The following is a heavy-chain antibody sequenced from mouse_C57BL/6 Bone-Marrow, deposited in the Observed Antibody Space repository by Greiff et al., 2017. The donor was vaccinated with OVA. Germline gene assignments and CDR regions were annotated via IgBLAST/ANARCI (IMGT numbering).Heavy chain of an antibody. V-gene: IGHV1-64*01. CDR1: GYTFTSYW. CDR3: ARWDYGSSWYFDV. CDR2: IHPNSGST. D-gene: IGHD1-1*01. J-gene: IGHJ1*03. Sequence: QQPGAELVKPGASVTLSCKASGYTFTSYWMHWVKQRPGQGLEWIGMIHPNSGSTNYNEKFKSKATLTVDKSSSTAYMQLSSLTSEDSAVYYCARWDYGSSWYFDVWGTGTTVTVSS.